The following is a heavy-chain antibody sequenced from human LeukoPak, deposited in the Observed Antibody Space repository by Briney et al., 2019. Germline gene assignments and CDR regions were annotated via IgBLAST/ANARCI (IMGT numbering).Heavy chain of an antibody. V-gene: IGHV1-69*13. CDR2: IIPIFGTA. CDR3: ARASIVATRSYFDY. CDR1: GGTFSSYA. J-gene: IGHJ4*02. D-gene: IGHD5-12*01. Sequence: SVKVSCKASGGTFSSYAISWVRQAPGQGLEWMGGIIPIFGTANYAQKSQGRVTITADESTSTACMELSSLRSEDTAVYYCARASIVATRSYFDYWGQGTLVTVSS.